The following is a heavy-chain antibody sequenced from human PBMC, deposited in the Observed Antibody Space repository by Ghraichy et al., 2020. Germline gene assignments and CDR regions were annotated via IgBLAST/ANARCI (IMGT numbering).Heavy chain of an antibody. Sequence: PSVKVSCKASGYTFTGYYIYWVRQAPGQGLEWMGRIKPNSGDTNYAQKFQGRVTLTSDTSISTAYMELNRLTSDDTAVYYCARDAGCGGGSCYSAKAPTFYHYSMIVWGKGTTVTVSS. CDR3: ARDAGCGGGSCYSAKAPTFYHYSMIV. CDR1: GYTFTGYY. V-gene: IGHV1-2*06. D-gene: IGHD2-15*01. CDR2: IKPNSGDT. J-gene: IGHJ6*03.